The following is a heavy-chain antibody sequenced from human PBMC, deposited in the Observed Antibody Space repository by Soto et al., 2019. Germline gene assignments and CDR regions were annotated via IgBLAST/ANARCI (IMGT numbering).Heavy chain of an antibody. CDR2: IRPWNGDA. CDR3: VRVSPGWNFDY. V-gene: IGHV1-2*02. J-gene: IGHJ4*02. D-gene: IGHD6-19*01. Sequence: QVRLVQSGAGVQKPGASVKVSCKAPRDFFKEHDYLHWLREAPGQGLEWTGWIRPWNGDATYAQKFQGRLTLSRDMSIDTMYFDLTSLTSDDTAVYYCVRVSPGWNFDYWGQGTLLTVSS. CDR1: RDFFKEHDY.